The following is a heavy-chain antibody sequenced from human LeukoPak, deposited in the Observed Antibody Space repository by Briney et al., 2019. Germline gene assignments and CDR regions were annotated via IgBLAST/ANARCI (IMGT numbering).Heavy chain of an antibody. CDR3: AKTKYHYDRSGFFFDF. D-gene: IGHD3-22*01. CDR2: INHSGST. CDR1: GGSFSGYY. Sequence: SQTLSLTCAVYGGSFSGYYWSWIRQPPGKGLEWIGEINHSGSTNYNPSLKSRVTISVDTSKNQFSLKLSSVTAADTAVYHCAKTKYHYDRSGFFFDFWGQGTLVTVSS. J-gene: IGHJ4*02. V-gene: IGHV4-34*01.